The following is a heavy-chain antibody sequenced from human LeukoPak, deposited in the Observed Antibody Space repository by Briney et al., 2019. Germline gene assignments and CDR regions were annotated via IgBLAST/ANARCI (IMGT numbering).Heavy chain of an antibody. J-gene: IGHJ4*02. D-gene: IGHD5-18*01. CDR3: ARVGGYSYGELDY. Sequence: SETLSLTCTVSGGSISSGDYYWSWIRQPPGKGLEWIGYIYYSGSTYYNPSLKSRVTISVDTSKNQFPLKLSSVTAADTAVYYCARVGGYSYGELDYWGQGTLVTVSS. CDR2: IYYSGST. V-gene: IGHV4-30-4*01. CDR1: GGSISSGDYY.